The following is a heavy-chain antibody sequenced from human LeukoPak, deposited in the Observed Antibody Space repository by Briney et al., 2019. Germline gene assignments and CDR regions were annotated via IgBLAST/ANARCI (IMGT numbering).Heavy chain of an antibody. CDR2: ISYDGGIN. CDR3: ARKNGLDY. J-gene: IGHJ4*02. Sequence: GGSLRLSCAASGFTFSSYAMHWVRQAPGKGLEWVALISYDGGINDYADSVKGRFTISRDNSKNSLYLQMNSLRAEDTAVYYCARKNGLDYWGQGTLVTVSS. V-gene: IGHV3-30*04. CDR1: GFTFSSYA.